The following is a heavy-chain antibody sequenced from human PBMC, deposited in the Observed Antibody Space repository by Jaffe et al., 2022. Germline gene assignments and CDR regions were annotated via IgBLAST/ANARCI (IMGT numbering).Heavy chain of an antibody. CDR2: IRYDGSNK. CDR3: AKAGDSGYPLSWGVYYYYYMDV. CDR1: GFTFSSYG. J-gene: IGHJ6*03. D-gene: IGHD5-12*01. Sequence: QVQLVESGGGVVQPGGSLRLSCAASGFTFSSYGMHWVRQAPGKGLEWVAFIRYDGSNKYYADSVKGRFTISRDNSKNTLYLQMNSLRAEDTAVYYCAKAGDSGYPLSWGVYYYYYMDVWGKGTTVTVSS. V-gene: IGHV3-30*02.